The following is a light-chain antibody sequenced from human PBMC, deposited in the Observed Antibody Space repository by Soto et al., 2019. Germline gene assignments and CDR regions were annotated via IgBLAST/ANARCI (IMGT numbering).Light chain of an antibody. CDR3: GTWDSRLSAVV. Sequence: QSALTQPPSFSAAPGQKVTISCSGSSSNIGNNYVSWYQQLPGTAPKLLIYDNDERPSGIPDRFSGSKSGTSATLGITGLQTGDEADYYCGTWDSRLSAVVFGGGTKLTVL. CDR2: DND. J-gene: IGLJ2*01. V-gene: IGLV1-51*01. CDR1: SSNIGNNY.